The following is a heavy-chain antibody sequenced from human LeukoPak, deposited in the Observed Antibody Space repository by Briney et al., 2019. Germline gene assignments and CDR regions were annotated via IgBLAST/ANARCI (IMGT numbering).Heavy chain of an antibody. V-gene: IGHV3-7*01. CDR1: GFNFSTYW. J-gene: IGHJ6*04. D-gene: IGHD3-10*02. CDR3: AELGITMIGGV. Sequence: GGSLRLSCAASGFNFSTYWMTWVRQVPGKGLEWVANIKEDGSEIYYVDSVKGRFTISRDNAKNSLYLQMNSLRAEDTAVYYCAELGITMIGGVWGKGTTVTISS. CDR2: IKEDGSEI.